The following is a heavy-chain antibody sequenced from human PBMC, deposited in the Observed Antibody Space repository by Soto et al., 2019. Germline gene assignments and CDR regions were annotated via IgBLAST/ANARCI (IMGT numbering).Heavy chain of an antibody. CDR2: ISAYNGNT. D-gene: IGHD3-10*01. CDR3: ARGGGSGSYYNQYSWFDP. Sequence: ASVKVSCKASGYTFTSYGISWVRQAPGQGLEWMGWISAYNGNTNYAQKLQGRVTMTTDTSTSTAYMELRSLRSDDTAVYYCARGGGSGSYYNQYSWFDPWGQGTLVTVSS. J-gene: IGHJ5*02. V-gene: IGHV1-18*01. CDR1: GYTFTSYG.